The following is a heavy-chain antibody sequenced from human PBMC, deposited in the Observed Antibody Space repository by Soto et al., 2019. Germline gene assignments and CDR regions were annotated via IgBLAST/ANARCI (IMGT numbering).Heavy chain of an antibody. J-gene: IGHJ5*02. Sequence: QVQLQESGPGLVKPSQTLSLTCTVSGGSISSGDYYWSWIRQPPGKGLEWIGYIYYSGSTYYSPSLKGRVTISVDTSKTQFSLKLSSVTAADTAVYYCARERPDGARLDPWGQGTLVTVSS. CDR1: GGSISSGDYY. V-gene: IGHV4-30-4*01. D-gene: IGHD6-6*01. CDR2: IYYSGST. CDR3: ARERPDGARLDP.